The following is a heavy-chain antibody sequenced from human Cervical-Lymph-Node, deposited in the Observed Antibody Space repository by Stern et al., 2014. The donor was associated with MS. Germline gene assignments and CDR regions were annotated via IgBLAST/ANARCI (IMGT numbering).Heavy chain of an antibody. D-gene: IGHD5-12*01. V-gene: IGHV3-23*04. CDR2: IRGSGGGT. Sequence: EVHLVESGGGLVQPGGPLRLSCAASGFTFRDYAMSWVRQAPGKGLEWVSAIRGSGGGTYYADSVKGRFTISRDNSKNTLYLQLSSVRPGDTAVYYCAKHPQMWMAGWYFDLWGPGTLVNVSS. CDR1: GFTFRDYA. CDR3: AKHPQMWMAGWYFDL. J-gene: IGHJ2*01.